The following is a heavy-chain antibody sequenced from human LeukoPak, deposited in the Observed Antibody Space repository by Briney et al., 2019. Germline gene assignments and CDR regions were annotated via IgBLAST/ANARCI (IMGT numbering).Heavy chain of an antibody. CDR3: ARVTDYGDHEAWFDP. J-gene: IGHJ5*02. D-gene: IGHD4-17*01. V-gene: IGHV1-2*02. CDR1: GYTFTGYF. Sequence: ASVKVSCKASGYTFTGYFMDWVRQAPGQGLEWMGRINPNSGGTNYAQKFQGRVTMTRDTSISTAYMELSRLRSDDTAVYYCARVTDYGDHEAWFDPWGQGTLVTVSS. CDR2: INPNSGGT.